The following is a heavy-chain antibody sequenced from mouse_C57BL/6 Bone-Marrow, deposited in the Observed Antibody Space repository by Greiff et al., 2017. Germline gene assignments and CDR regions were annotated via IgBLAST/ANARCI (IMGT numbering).Heavy chain of an antibody. CDR1: GFNIKDDY. CDR3: TTGTGTGFDY. D-gene: IGHD4-1*01. V-gene: IGHV14-4*01. J-gene: IGHJ2*01. CDR2: IDPESGDT. Sequence: EVQLQQSGAELVRPGASVKLSCTASGFNIKDDYMHWVKQRPEQGLEWIGWIDPESGDTEYASKFQGKATITADTSSNTASLQLSSLTSEDTAVYYCTTGTGTGFDYWGQGTTLTVSS.